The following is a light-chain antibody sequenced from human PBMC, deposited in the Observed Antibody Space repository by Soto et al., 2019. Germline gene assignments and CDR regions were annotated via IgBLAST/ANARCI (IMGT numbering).Light chain of an antibody. Sequence: QSVLTQPRSVSGSPGQSVTISCTGTSSDVGGYNYVSWYQQNPGKAPKLMIYDVSKRPSGVPDRFSGSKSGNTASLTISGLQAEDEADYYYCTYAGSYTSLVFGTGTKVTVL. V-gene: IGLV2-11*01. CDR3: CTYAGSYTSLV. J-gene: IGLJ1*01. CDR1: SSDVGGYNY. CDR2: DVS.